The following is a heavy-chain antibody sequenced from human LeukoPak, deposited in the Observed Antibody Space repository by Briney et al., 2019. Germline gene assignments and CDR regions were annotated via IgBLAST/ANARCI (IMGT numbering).Heavy chain of an antibody. Sequence: SETLSLTCAVYGGSFSGYYWSWIRQPPGTGLEWIGEINHSGSTNYNPSLKSQVTISVDTSKNQFSLKLSSVTAAETAVYYCARQLRYYYMDVWGKGTTVTISS. CDR3: ARQLRYYYMDV. D-gene: IGHD5-24*01. J-gene: IGHJ6*03. V-gene: IGHV4-34*01. CDR1: GGSFSGYY. CDR2: INHSGST.